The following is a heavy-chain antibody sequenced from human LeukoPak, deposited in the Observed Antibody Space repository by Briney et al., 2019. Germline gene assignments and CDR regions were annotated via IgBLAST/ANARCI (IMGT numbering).Heavy chain of an antibody. Sequence: GGSLRLSCAASGFTFSSYSMNWVRQAPGKGLEWVSSISSSSSYIYYADSVKGRFTISRDNAKNSLYLQMNSLRAEDTAVYYCARDASIRYFDLPDIWGQGTMVTVS. CDR1: GFTFSSYS. CDR2: ISSSSSYI. CDR3: ARDASIRYFDLPDI. J-gene: IGHJ3*02. V-gene: IGHV3-21*01. D-gene: IGHD3-9*01.